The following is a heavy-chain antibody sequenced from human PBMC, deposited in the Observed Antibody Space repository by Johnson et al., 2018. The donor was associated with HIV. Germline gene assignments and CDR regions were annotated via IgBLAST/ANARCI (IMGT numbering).Heavy chain of an antibody. CDR3: ARARSSSWYDGAFDI. CDR2: ISTNGGST. J-gene: IGHJ3*02. V-gene: IGHV3-64*01. CDR1: GFTFSSYV. D-gene: IGHD6-13*01. Sequence: EQLEESGGGLVQPGGSLRVSCAASGFTFSSYVMHWVRQAPGRGLEYVSAISTNGGSTYYANSVKVRFTISRDNFKNTLYPQMGSLRAEDRAVYYCARARSSSWYDGAFDIWGQGTMVTFSS.